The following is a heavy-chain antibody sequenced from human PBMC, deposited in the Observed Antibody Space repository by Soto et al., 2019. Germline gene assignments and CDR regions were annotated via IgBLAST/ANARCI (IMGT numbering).Heavy chain of an antibody. V-gene: IGHV1-69*13. CDR1: GGTFSSYA. D-gene: IGHD2-15*01. Sequence: GASVKVSCKASGGTFSSYAISWVRQAPGQGLEWMGGIIPIFGTANYAQKFQGRVTITADESTSTAYMELSSLRSEDTAVYYCARSGYCSGGSCYSAPYYYYGMDVWGQGTTVTVSS. CDR3: ARSGYCSGGSCYSAPYYYYGMDV. J-gene: IGHJ6*02. CDR2: IIPIFGTA.